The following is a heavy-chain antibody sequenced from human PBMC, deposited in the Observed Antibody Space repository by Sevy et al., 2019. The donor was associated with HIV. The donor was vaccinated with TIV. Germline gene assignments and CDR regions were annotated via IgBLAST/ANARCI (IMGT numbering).Heavy chain of an antibody. Sequence: GGSLRLSCAASGFTFSSYSMNWVRQAPGKGLEWVSSISSSRSYIYYADSVKGRFTISRDNAKNSLYLQMNSLRAEDTAVYYCARGIQDPYYYYGMDVWGQGTTVTVSS. J-gene: IGHJ6*02. D-gene: IGHD5-18*01. CDR3: ARGIQDPYYYYGMDV. V-gene: IGHV3-21*01. CDR1: GFTFSSYS. CDR2: ISSSRSYI.